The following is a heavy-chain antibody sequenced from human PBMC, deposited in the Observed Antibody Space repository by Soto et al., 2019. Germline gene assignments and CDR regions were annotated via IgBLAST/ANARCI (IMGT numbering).Heavy chain of an antibody. CDR2: IYYSGTT. Sequence: SDTLSLTCTVSGSSITSNSYFWSWIRQPPGKGLEWIGSIYYSGTTYYNPSLKSRVTISVDTSKNQFSLKLSSVTAADTAVDYCARSLINMVPEADWGQGTLFSVSS. CDR1: GSSITSNSYF. V-gene: IGHV4-39*01. D-gene: IGHD3-10*01. CDR3: ARSLINMVPEAD. J-gene: IGHJ4*02.